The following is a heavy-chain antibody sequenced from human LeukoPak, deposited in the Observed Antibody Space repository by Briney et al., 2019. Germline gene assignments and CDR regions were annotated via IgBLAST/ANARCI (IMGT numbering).Heavy chain of an antibody. D-gene: IGHD6-19*01. V-gene: IGHV3-9*01. CDR3: AKDGGIAVAGTDY. Sequence: PGRSLRLSCAASGFTFDDYAMHWVRHAPGKGLEWVSGISWNSGSIGYADSVKGRFTISRDNAKNSLYQQMNSLRAEDTALYYCAKDGGIAVAGTDYWGQGTLVTVSS. CDR1: GFTFDDYA. CDR2: ISWNSGSI. J-gene: IGHJ4*02.